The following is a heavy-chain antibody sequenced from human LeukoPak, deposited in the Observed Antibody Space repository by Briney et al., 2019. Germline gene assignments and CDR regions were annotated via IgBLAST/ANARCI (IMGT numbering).Heavy chain of an antibody. D-gene: IGHD3-3*01. CDR2: IYYGGST. J-gene: IGHJ4*02. Sequence: SETLSLTCTVSGGSISSSSYYWGWIRQPPGKGLEWIGSIYYGGSTYYNPSLKSRVTISVDTSKNQFSLKLSSVTAADTAVYYCARDKRTYYDFWTGDYWGQGTLVTVSS. CDR3: ARDKRTYYDFWTGDY. V-gene: IGHV4-39*07. CDR1: GGSISSSSYY.